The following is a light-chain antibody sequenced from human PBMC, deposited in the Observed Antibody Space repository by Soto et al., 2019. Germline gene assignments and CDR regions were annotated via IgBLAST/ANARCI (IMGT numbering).Light chain of an antibody. Sequence: QSALTQPRSVSGSPGQSVTISCTGTSSDVGGYNYVSWYQQHPGKAPKLMIYDVSKRPSGVPDRFSGSKSGNTASLTISGLQAEDEADYYCCSYAGSKTAVFGGGTKLTVL. CDR1: SSDVGGYNY. J-gene: IGLJ3*02. V-gene: IGLV2-11*01. CDR2: DVS. CDR3: CSYAGSKTAV.